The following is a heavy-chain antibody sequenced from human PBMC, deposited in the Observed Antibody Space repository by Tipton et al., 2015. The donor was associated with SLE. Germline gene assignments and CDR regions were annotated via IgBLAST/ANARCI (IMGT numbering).Heavy chain of an antibody. J-gene: IGHJ5*02. D-gene: IGHD2-21*01. CDR1: GGSFSGYY. V-gene: IGHV4-59*01. Sequence: TLSLTCAVYGGSFSGYYWSWIRQPPGKGLGWIGYIYYSGSTNYNPSLKSRVTISVDTSKNQFSLKLSSVTAADTAVYYCARGAVLIQDNSWFDPWGQGTLVTVSS. CDR2: IYYSGST. CDR3: ARGAVLIQDNSWFDP.